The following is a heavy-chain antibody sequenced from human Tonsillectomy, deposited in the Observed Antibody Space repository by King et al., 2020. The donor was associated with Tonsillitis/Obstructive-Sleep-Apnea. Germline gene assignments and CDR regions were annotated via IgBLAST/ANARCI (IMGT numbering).Heavy chain of an antibody. J-gene: IGHJ1*01. CDR3: ARVSSYGDYGRC. Sequence: QLVQSGAEVKKPGASVKVSCKASGYTFTSYVMHWVRQAPGQRLEWMGWINAGNGNTKYSEKFQGRVTITRDTSASTAYMELSSLRSEDTAVYYCARVSSYGDYGRCWGQVTLVTVSS. CDR1: GYTFTSYV. CDR2: INAGNGNT. V-gene: IGHV1-3*01. D-gene: IGHD4-17*01.